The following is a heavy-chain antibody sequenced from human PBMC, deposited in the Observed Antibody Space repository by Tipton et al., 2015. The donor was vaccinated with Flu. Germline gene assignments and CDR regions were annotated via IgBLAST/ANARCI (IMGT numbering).Heavy chain of an antibody. Sequence: LSCTVSGGSISSRSYYWGWIRQPPGKGLEWIGNIYNSGSTYYNPSLKSRVTISIDTSKNQFSLRLSFVTAADTAVYYCAREKDSRGSEDFQQWGQGTLVTVSS. CDR3: AREKDSRGSEDFQQ. CDR2: IYNSGST. D-gene: IGHD6-19*01. J-gene: IGHJ1*01. V-gene: IGHV4-39*07. CDR1: GGSISSRSYY.